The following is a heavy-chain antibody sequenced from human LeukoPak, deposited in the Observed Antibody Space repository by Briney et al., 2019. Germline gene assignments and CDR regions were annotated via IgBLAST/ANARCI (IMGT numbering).Heavy chain of an antibody. Sequence: QSGGSLRLSCAASGITVTSDYMSWVRQASGKGLEWVSVIYSGDSTYYADSVKGRFTISRDNSKNMVYLQMNSLRAEDTAVYYCARGAITAACPLDYWGQGTLVTVSS. D-gene: IGHD6-6*01. V-gene: IGHV3-53*01. CDR1: GITVTSDY. CDR2: IYSGDST. CDR3: ARGAITAACPLDY. J-gene: IGHJ4*02.